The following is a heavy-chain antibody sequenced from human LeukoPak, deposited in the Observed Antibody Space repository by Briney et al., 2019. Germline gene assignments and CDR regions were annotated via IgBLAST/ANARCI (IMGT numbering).Heavy chain of an antibody. CDR1: GYTFTGYY. CDR2: INPNSGGT. D-gene: IGHD3-22*01. Sequence: ASVKVSCKASGYTFTGYYMHWVRQAPGQGLEWMGWINPNSGGTNYAQKFQGRVTMTRDTSISTAYMELSRLRSDDTAVYYCARDIPGVIVVVTENWFDPWGQGTLVTVSS. V-gene: IGHV1-2*02. CDR3: ARDIPGVIVVVTENWFDP. J-gene: IGHJ5*02.